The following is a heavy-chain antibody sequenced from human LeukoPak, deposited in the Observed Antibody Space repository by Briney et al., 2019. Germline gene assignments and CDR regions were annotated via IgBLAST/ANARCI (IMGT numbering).Heavy chain of an antibody. V-gene: IGHV3-53*01. D-gene: IGHD4-11*01. CDR2: IYSGGST. Sequence: GGSLRLFCAASGFTVSSNYMSWVRQAPGKGLEWVSVIYSGGSTYYADSVKGRFTISRDNSKNTLYLQMNSLRAEDTAVYDCARQTTVTTFDYWGQGTLVTVSS. J-gene: IGHJ4*02. CDR1: GFTVSSNY. CDR3: ARQTTVTTFDY.